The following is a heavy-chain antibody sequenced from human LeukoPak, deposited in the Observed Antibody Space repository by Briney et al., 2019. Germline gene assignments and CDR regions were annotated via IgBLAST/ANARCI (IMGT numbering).Heavy chain of an antibody. Sequence: GGSLRLSCVASGFTFNTYWMSWVRQAPGEGLEWLASISGSGSNTFYADSVKGRFVISRDNSKNTLYLQMNSLRAEDTAVYYCAKSNYYDSSDWFDPWGQGTLVTVSS. J-gene: IGHJ5*02. D-gene: IGHD3-22*01. V-gene: IGHV3-23*01. CDR1: GFTFNTYW. CDR3: AKSNYYDSSDWFDP. CDR2: ISGSGSNT.